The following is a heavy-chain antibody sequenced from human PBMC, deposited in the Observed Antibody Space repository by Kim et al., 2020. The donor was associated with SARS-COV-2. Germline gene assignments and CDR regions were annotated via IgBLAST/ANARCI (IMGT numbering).Heavy chain of an antibody. CDR3: ARLLVGDYYDSRSNWFDP. Sequence: GESLKISCKGSGYSFTSYWISWVRQMPGKGLEWMGRIDPSDSYTNYSPSFQGHVTISADKSISTAYLQWSSLKASDTAMYYCARLLVGDYYDSRSNWFDPWGQGTLVTVSS. V-gene: IGHV5-10-1*01. D-gene: IGHD3-22*01. CDR1: GYSFTSYW. CDR2: IDPSDSYT. J-gene: IGHJ5*02.